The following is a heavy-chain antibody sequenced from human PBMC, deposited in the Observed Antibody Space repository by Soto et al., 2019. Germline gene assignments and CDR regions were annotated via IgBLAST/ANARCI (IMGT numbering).Heavy chain of an antibody. CDR3: ARLHSSVPRGYFDH. J-gene: IGHJ4*02. D-gene: IGHD4-4*01. CDR1: GGSVSSGSYY. Sequence: SETLSLTCTVSGGSVSSGSYYWGWVRQPPEKGLEWVGSIYYSGTTYYKPALKSRVTISADTPKNQFSLKLTSVTAADTAIYYCARLHSSVPRGYFDHWGKGILVTVSS. CDR2: IYYSGTT. V-gene: IGHV4-39*01.